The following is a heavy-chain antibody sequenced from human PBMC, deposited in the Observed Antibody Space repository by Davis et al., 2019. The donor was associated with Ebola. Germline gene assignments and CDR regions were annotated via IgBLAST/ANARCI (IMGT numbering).Heavy chain of an antibody. CDR3: AKSRRISCYSSVDY. D-gene: IGHD2-15*01. J-gene: IGHJ4*02. V-gene: IGHV3-23*01. CDR2: ISGSGGST. CDR1: GFTFSSYA. Sequence: GESLKISCAASGFTFSSYAMSWVRQAPGKGLEWVSAISGSGGSTYYVGSVKGRFTISRDNSKNTLYLQMNSLRAEDTALYYCAKSRRISCYSSVDYWGQGTLATVSS.